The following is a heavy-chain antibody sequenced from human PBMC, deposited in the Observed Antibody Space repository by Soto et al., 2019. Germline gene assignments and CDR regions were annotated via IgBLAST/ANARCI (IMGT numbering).Heavy chain of an antibody. CDR3: ARGRYGTTRYV. CDR1: GGSISSGGYY. D-gene: IGHD1-7*01. J-gene: IGHJ6*04. Sequence: SETLSLTCTVSGGSISSGGYYWSWIRQHPGKGLEWIGYIYYSGSTYYNPSLKSRVTISVDTSKNQFSLKLSSVTAADTAVYYCARGRYGTTRYVWGKGTTVTVSS. CDR2: IYYSGST. V-gene: IGHV4-31*03.